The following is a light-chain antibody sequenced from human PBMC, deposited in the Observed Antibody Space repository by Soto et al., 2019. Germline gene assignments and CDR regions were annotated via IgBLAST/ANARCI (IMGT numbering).Light chain of an antibody. V-gene: IGKV4-1*01. Sequence: IVMTQSPDSLAVSLGESATINCKSSQSVLYSSDNKNYLTWYQQKPGQPPKLLIYWASTRESGVPDRFSGSGSGKDFTLTISSLQAEDVAVYYCQQYYRTPRTFGQGTKVDIX. CDR3: QQYYRTPRT. CDR1: QSVLYSSDNKNY. CDR2: WAS. J-gene: IGKJ1*01.